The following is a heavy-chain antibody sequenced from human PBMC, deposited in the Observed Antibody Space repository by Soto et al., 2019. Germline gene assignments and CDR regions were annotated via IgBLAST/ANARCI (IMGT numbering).Heavy chain of an antibody. CDR1: GGSISSSSYY. CDR3: ARRDPITMIVVGP. J-gene: IGHJ5*02. V-gene: IGHV4-39*01. CDR2: IYYSGST. D-gene: IGHD3-22*01. Sequence: PSDTLSLTCTVSGGSISSSSYYWGWIRQPPGKGLEWIGSIYYSGSTYYNPSLKSRVTISVDTSKNQFSLKLSSVTAADTAVYYCARRDPITMIVVGPWGQGTLVTVSS.